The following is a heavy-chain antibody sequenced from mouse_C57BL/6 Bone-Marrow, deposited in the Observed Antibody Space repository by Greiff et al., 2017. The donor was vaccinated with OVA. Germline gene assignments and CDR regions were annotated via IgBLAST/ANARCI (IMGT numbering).Heavy chain of an antibody. CDR1: GYTFTSYW. J-gene: IGHJ2*01. Sequence: QVQLQQPGAELVKPGASVKLSCKASGYTFTSYWMHWVKQRPGQGLEWIGMIHPNSGSTNYNEKFKSKATLTVDKSSSTAYMQLSSLTSEDSAVYYCARPSLYYYGSIYYFDYWGQGTTLTVSS. CDR2: IHPNSGST. D-gene: IGHD1-1*01. CDR3: ARPSLYYYGSIYYFDY. V-gene: IGHV1-64*01.